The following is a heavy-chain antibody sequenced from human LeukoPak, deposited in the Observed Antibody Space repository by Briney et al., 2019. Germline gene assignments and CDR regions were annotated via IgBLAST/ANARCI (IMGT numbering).Heavy chain of an antibody. CDR2: IYYSGST. V-gene: IGHV4-39*01. Sequence: SETLSLTCTVSGGSIGSSSYYWGWIRQPPGKGLEWIGSIYYSGSTYYNPSLKSRVTISVDTSKNQFSLKLSSVTAADTAVYYCATRRITKGYCSGGSCYPGTNYYYGMDVWGQGTTVTVSS. D-gene: IGHD2-15*01. CDR3: ATRRITKGYCSGGSCYPGTNYYYGMDV. CDR1: GGSIGSSSYY. J-gene: IGHJ6*02.